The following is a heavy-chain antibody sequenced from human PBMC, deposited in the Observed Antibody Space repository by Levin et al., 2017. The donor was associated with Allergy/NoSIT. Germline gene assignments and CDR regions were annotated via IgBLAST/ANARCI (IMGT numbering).Heavy chain of an antibody. CDR2: ISYDGSNK. Sequence: GGSLRLSCAASGFTFSSYGMHWVRQAPGKGLEWVAVISYDGSNKYYADSVKGRFTISRDNSKNTLYLQMNSLRAEDTAVYYCAREFLEWLLDVWGKGTTVTVSS. V-gene: IGHV3-30*03. J-gene: IGHJ6*03. D-gene: IGHD3-3*01. CDR3: AREFLEWLLDV. CDR1: GFTFSSYG.